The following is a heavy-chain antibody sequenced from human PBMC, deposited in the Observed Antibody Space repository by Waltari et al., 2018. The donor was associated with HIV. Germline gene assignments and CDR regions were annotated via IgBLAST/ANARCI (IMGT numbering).Heavy chain of an antibody. CDR3: ARASTVTPFYYYGMDV. J-gene: IGHJ6*02. CDR1: GGSISSGGYY. D-gene: IGHD4-17*01. V-gene: IGHV4-31*03. CDR2: IYYSGGT. Sequence: QVQLQESGPGLVKPSQTLSLTCTVSGGSISSGGYYWSWIRQHPGKGLEWIGYIYYSGGTYYSPALKSRVSISVDTSKNQFSLKLSSVTAADTAVYYCARASTVTPFYYYGMDVWGQGTTVTVSS.